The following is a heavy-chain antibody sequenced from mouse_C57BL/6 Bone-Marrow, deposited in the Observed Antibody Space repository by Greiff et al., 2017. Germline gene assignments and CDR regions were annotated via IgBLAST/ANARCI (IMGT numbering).Heavy chain of an antibody. J-gene: IGHJ1*03. Sequence: QVQLKESGAELVKPGASVKLSCKASGYTFTEYTIHWVKQRSGQGLEWIGWFYPGSGSIKYNEKFKDKATLTADKSSSTVYMELSRLTSEDSVVYFCARHEEGLGTGTSWYFDVWGTGTTVTVSS. CDR3: ARHEEGLGTGTSWYFDV. CDR2: FYPGSGSI. V-gene: IGHV1-62-2*01. CDR1: GYTFTEYT. D-gene: IGHD4-1*01.